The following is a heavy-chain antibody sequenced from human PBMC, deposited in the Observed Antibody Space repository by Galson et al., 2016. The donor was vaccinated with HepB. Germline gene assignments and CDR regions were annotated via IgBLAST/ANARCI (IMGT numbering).Heavy chain of an antibody. Sequence: SLRLSCAASGITFSTHTMNWVRQAPGKGLEWVSSISSSTNYIYYAVSVKGRFTISRDNAKNSLYLQMNSLRAEDTAVYYCARGGGGGTPVKYYFDYWGQGTLVTVSS. CDR2: ISSSTNYI. J-gene: IGHJ4*02. V-gene: IGHV3-21*01. CDR1: GITFSTHT. D-gene: IGHD4-17*01. CDR3: ARGGGGGTPVKYYFDY.